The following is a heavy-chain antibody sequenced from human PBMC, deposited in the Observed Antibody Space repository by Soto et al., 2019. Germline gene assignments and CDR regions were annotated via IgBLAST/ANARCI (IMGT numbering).Heavy chain of an antibody. D-gene: IGHD6-19*01. CDR1: GCIFNMYS. V-gene: IGHV1-69*06. CDR3: ARKRVLAVAGSFEI. J-gene: IGHJ4*02. Sequence: GASVKVSCKASGCIFNMYSFSWVRQAPGQGLEWMGGINPISGPANYAQKFQARVTITADRSANTVYLQLTSLKSEDTAVYYCARKRVLAVAGSFEIWGQGTWVNVSS. CDR2: INPISGPA.